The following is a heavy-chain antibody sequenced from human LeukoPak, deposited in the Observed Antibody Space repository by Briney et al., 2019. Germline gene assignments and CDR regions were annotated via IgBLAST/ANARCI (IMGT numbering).Heavy chain of an antibody. CDR3: TRPIAVAGDDAFDI. J-gene: IGHJ3*02. V-gene: IGHV3-73*01. Sequence: GGSLRLSCAAAGFTFSGSAMHWVRQASGKGLEWVGRIRSKANSYATAYAASVKGRFTISRDDSKNTAYLQMNSLKTEDTAVYYCTRPIAVAGDDAFDIWGQGTMVTVSS. D-gene: IGHD6-19*01. CDR1: GFTFSGSA. CDR2: IRSKANSYAT.